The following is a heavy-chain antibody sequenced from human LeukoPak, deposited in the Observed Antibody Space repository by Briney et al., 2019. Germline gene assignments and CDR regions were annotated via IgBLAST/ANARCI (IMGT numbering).Heavy chain of an antibody. CDR3: ARERGGTVGPTRGLRNAFDI. Sequence: TASETLSLTCAVYGGSFSGSYWSWIRQPPGKGLEWIVEINHSGNTNYNPSLKSRVTISVDTSKNQFSLKLSSVTAADTAVYYCARERGGTVGPTRGLRNAFDIWGQGTMVTVSS. J-gene: IGHJ3*02. CDR2: INHSGNT. D-gene: IGHD1-26*01. CDR1: GGSFSGSY. V-gene: IGHV4-34*01.